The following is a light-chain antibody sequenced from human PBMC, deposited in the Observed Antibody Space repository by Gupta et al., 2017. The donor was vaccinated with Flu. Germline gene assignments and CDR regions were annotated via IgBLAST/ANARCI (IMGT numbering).Light chain of an antibody. J-gene: IGLJ3*02. V-gene: IGLV1-44*01. CDR3: AAWDDSLNARV. CDR1: SSNIGSKT. Sequence: QSVLTPPPSASGTPGQRVTISCSGSSSNIGSKTVNWYQQLPGTAPKLLIYSNNQRPSGIPGRFSGSKSGTSASLAISGLQSEDEADYYCAAWDDSLNARVFGGGTKLTVL. CDR2: SNN.